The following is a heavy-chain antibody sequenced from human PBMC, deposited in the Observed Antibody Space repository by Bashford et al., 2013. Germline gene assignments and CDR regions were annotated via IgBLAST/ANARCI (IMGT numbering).Heavy chain of an antibody. CDR2: INPNGGAT. CDR1: GYTFTDYY. D-gene: IGHD2-15*01. V-gene: IGHV1-2*02. CDR3: TKDSSQLRSLPWFDP. J-gene: IGHJ5*02. Sequence: ASVKVSCKASGYTFTDYYIHWVRQTPGQGLEWMGWINPNGGATVLSQDFQGRVTLTRDTSITTVYMELNGLTSDDTAVYFCTKDSSQLRSLPWFDPWGQGTLVTVSS.